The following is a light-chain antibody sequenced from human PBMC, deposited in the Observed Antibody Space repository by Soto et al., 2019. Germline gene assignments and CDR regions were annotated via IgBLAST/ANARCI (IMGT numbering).Light chain of an antibody. CDR2: GAS. V-gene: IGKV3-20*01. CDR3: QQYHTSPRT. J-gene: IGKJ1*01. CDR1: QSVSSGF. Sequence: DILLTQSPGTLSLSPGERATLSCRASQSVSSGFLAWYQQRPGQAPRLLIYGASSRATGIPDRFSGSGSGTDFTLTISRLEPEDFAVYYCQQYHTSPRTFGQGTKVDI.